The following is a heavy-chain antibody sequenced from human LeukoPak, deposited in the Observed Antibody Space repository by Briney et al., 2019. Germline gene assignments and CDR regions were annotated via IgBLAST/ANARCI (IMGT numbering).Heavy chain of an antibody. V-gene: IGHV4-59*01. CDR2: IYYSGST. CDR1: GGSISSYY. D-gene: IGHD5-18*01. J-gene: IGHJ4*02. CDR3: ARGGGYSYGYDY. Sequence: SETLSLTCTVSGGSISSYYWSWIRQPPGKGLEWIGCIYYSGSTNYNPSLKSRVTISVDTSKNQFSLKLSSVTAADTAVYYCARGGGYSYGYDYWGQGTLVTVSS.